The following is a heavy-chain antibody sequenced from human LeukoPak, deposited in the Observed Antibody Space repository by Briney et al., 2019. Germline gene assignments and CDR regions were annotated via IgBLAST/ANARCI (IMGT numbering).Heavy chain of an antibody. J-gene: IGHJ4*02. V-gene: IGHV3-15*01. CDR3: AKYDTSVNFDY. CDR1: GFTFTNAW. Sequence: GGSLRLSCVASGFTFTNAWMSWVRQAPGKGLEWVGHIKSEADGGTTDYPAPVNDRFIISRDDSKHTLYLQMNHLKIDDTAVYYCAKYDTSVNFDYWGQGTLVTVSS. CDR2: IKSEADGGTT. D-gene: IGHD3-22*01.